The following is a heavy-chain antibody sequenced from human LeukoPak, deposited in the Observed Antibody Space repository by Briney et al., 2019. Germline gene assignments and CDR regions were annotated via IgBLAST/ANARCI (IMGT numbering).Heavy chain of an antibody. D-gene: IGHD1-26*01. V-gene: IGHV3-74*01. J-gene: IGHJ4*02. CDR1: GFTFSTYW. CDR2: ISRDGTTT. Sequence: PGGSLRLSCAASGFTFSTYWMHWVRQTPGKGLVWVSRISRDGTTTTYADSVKGRFTISRDIAKNTLYLEMNSLRAEDTAVYFCARDGVGASHDYWGQGTLVTVSS. CDR3: ARDGVGASHDY.